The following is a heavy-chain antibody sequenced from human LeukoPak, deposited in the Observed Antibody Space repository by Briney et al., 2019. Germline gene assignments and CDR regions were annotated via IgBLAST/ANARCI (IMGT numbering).Heavy chain of an antibody. V-gene: IGHV2-5*02. CDR2: IYWDDDK. Sequence: SGPTLVNPTQTLTLTCTFSGFSLSTSGVGVGWIRQPPGKALEWLALIYWDDDKRYSPSLKSRLTITKDTSKNQVVLAMTNMDPVDTATYYCAHRRILTGPPTSLTGQYNWSDPWGQGTLVTVSS. CDR3: AHRRILTGPPTSLTGQYNWSDP. D-gene: IGHD3-9*01. CDR1: GFSLSTSGVG. J-gene: IGHJ5*02.